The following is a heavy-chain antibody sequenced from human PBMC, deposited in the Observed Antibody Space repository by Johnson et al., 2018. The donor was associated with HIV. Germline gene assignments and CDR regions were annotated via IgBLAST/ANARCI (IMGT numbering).Heavy chain of an antibody. CDR2: ISWNSGSI. D-gene: IGHD5-24*01. J-gene: IGHJ3*02. Sequence: QLVESGGGLVQPGRSLRLSCAASGFTFDDYAMHWVRQAPGKGLEWVSGISWNSGSIGYADSVKGRFTISRDNAKNSLYVQMNSLRAEDTALYYCARFGRGGSHAFDIWGQGTMVTVSS. CDR3: ARFGRGGSHAFDI. V-gene: IGHV3-9*01. CDR1: GFTFDDYA.